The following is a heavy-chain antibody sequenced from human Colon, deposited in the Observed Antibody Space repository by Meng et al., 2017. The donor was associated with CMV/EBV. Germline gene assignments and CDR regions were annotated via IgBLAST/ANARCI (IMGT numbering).Heavy chain of an antibody. Sequence: SGGSLRGYYGSWVRQSPGKGLEWIGVINDFGSINYNPSVRSRVTISVDKSKNQYSLKLISVTAADTAVYYCARGGGFIHGLIANFDSWGQGTLVTVSS. CDR2: INDFGSI. V-gene: IGHV4-34*01. CDR3: ARGGGFIHGLIANFDS. D-gene: IGHD3-16*02. CDR1: GGSLRGYY. J-gene: IGHJ4*02.